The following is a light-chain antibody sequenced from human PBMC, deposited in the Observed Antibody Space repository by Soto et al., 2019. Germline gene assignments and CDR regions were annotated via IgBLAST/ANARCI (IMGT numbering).Light chain of an antibody. V-gene: IGKV1-33*01. J-gene: IGKJ5*01. CDR3: QQYDNLPT. Sequence: DIQMTQSPSTLSGSVGYRFTITCRASQSISNWLAWYQQKPGKAPKLLIYDASNLETGVPSRFSGSGSGTDFTFTISSLQPEDIATYYCQQYDNLPTFGQGTRLEIK. CDR2: DAS. CDR1: QSISNW.